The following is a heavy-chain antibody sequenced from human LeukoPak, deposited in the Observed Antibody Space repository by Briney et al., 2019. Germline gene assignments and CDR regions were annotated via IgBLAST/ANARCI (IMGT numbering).Heavy chain of an antibody. CDR3: ARDPSRPSYWYFDL. Sequence: GGSLRLSCAASGFTFSSYAMTWVRQAPGKGLEWVSGIKSSGDSTYYADSMKGRFTISRDNSKNTLYLQMNSLRAEDTAVYYCARDPSRPSYWYFDLWGRGTLVTVSS. J-gene: IGHJ2*01. CDR1: GFTFSSYA. CDR2: IKSSGDST. V-gene: IGHV3-23*01. D-gene: IGHD2/OR15-2a*01.